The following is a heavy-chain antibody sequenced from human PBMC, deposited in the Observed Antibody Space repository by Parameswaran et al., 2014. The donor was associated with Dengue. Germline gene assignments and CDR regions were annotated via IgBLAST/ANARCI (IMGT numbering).Heavy chain of an antibody. Sequence: WVRQAPGQGLEWMGWMNPNSGNTGYAQKFQGRVTMTRNTSISTAYMELSSLRSEDTAVYYCATTYYYDSSGYYYRGWFDPWGQGTLVTVSS. D-gene: IGHD3-22*01. V-gene: IGHV1-8*01. CDR3: ATTYYYDSSGYYYRGWFDP. CDR2: MNPNSGNT. J-gene: IGHJ5*02.